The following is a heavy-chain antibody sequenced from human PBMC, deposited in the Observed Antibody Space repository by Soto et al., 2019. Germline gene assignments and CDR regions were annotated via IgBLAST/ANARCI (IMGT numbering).Heavy chain of an antibody. J-gene: IGHJ4*02. CDR3: AAMPYNFWSGSVDY. D-gene: IGHD3-3*01. Sequence: GGSLRLSCSASGFTFSNFVMHWVRQGPGKGLEWVAIISYDGSQKHYADSVKGRFTISRDNSNKTLFLNMNSLRAEDTAVYYCAAMPYNFWSGSVDYWGQGIEVTVSS. V-gene: IGHV3-30-3*01. CDR2: ISYDGSQK. CDR1: GFTFSNFV.